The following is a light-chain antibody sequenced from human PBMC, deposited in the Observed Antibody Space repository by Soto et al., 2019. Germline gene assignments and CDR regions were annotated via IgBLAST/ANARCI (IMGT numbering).Light chain of an antibody. CDR2: QDT. CDR3: QVWDSSTVI. V-gene: IGLV3-1*01. CDR1: NLGNKY. J-gene: IGLJ2*01. Sequence: SYELSQPPSVSVSPRRTASITCSGNNLGNKYVCWYQQKPGQSPVLVLYQDTKRPSGIPERFSGSNSGNTATLTISGTQAMDEADYYCQVWDSSTVIFGGGTKLTVL.